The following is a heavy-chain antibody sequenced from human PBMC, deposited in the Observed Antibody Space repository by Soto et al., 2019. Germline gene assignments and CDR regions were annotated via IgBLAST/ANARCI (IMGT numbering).Heavy chain of an antibody. V-gene: IGHV1-18*01. Sequence: QVHLVQSGAEVEKPGASVKVSCKASGYTFTDYGISWVRQAPGQGLQWMGWITAFNGNTKYAQQFQGRVTMTTDTSTSTAYMELRSLESDDTAVYYCARISQSDFWSGYYYFFDYLGQGTLVTV. CDR3: ARISQSDFWSGYYYFFDY. J-gene: IGHJ4*02. CDR1: GYTFTDYG. CDR2: ITAFNGNT. D-gene: IGHD3-3*01.